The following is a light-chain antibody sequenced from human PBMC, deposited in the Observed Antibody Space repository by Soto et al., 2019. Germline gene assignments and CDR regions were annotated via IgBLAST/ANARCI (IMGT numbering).Light chain of an antibody. CDR2: TND. J-gene: IGLJ2*01. CDR1: STNIGSNT. Sequence: QSVLTQPPSASGTPGQRVTISCSGSSTNIGSNTVNWYQQLPGTAPKLLINTNDQRPSGVPDRFSGSKSGTSGSLAIGGLQSEDEADYYCAAWDDRLTGHVVFGGGTKLTVL. V-gene: IGLV1-44*01. CDR3: AAWDDRLTGHVV.